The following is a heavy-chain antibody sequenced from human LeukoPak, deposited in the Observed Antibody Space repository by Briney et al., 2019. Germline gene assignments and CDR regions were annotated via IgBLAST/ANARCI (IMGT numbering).Heavy chain of an antibody. CDR1: GGSISSGGYS. V-gene: IGHV4-30-2*01. D-gene: IGHD3-22*01. J-gene: IGHJ4*02. Sequence: SETLSLTCAVSGGSISSGGYSWSWIRQPPGKGLEWIGYIYHSGSTYYNPSLKSRVTISVDRSKNQFSLKLSSVTAADTAVYYCASSPKGYYDSSSYYDVEYYFDYWGQGTLVTVSS. CDR3: ASSPKGYYDSSSYYDVEYYFDY. CDR2: IYHSGST.